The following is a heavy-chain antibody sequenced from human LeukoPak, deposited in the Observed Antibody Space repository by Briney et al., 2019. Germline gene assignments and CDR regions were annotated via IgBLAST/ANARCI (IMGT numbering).Heavy chain of an antibody. V-gene: IGHV1-2*04. D-gene: IGHD2-2*01. Sequence: GASVKVSCKASGYTFTGYYMHWVRQAPGQGLEWMGWINPNSGGTNYAQKFQGWVTMTRDTSIGTAYMELSRLRSDDTAVYYCARGHCSSTSCLVMDYWGQGTLVTVSS. CDR2: INPNSGGT. CDR1: GYTFTGYY. J-gene: IGHJ4*02. CDR3: ARGHCSSTSCLVMDY.